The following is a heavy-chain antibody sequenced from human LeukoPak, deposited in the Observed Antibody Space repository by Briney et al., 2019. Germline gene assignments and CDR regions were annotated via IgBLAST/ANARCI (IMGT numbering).Heavy chain of an antibody. D-gene: IGHD3-16*02. CDR2: INHSGST. V-gene: IGHV4-34*01. J-gene: IGHJ5*02. CDR3: ARVNVMITFGGVIARITWFDP. Sequence: SETLSLTCAVYGGSFSRYYWSWIRQPPGKGLEWIGEINHSGSTNYNPSLKSRVTTSVDTSKNQFSLKLSSVTAADTAVYYCARVNVMITFGGVIARITWFDPWGQGTLVTVSS. CDR1: GGSFSRYY.